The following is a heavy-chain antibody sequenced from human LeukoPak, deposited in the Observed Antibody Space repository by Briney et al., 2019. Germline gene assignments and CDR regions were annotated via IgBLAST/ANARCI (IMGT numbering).Heavy chain of an antibody. Sequence: GGSLRLSCAASGFTFSSYSMNWVRQAPGKGLEWVSSISSSSSYIYYADSVKGRFTISRDNSKNTLYLQMNSLRAEDTAVYYCAKDPLQQWLVRGGFDYWGQGTLVTVSS. CDR1: GFTFSSYS. CDR2: ISSSSSYI. V-gene: IGHV3-21*01. D-gene: IGHD6-19*01. J-gene: IGHJ4*02. CDR3: AKDPLQQWLVRGGFDY.